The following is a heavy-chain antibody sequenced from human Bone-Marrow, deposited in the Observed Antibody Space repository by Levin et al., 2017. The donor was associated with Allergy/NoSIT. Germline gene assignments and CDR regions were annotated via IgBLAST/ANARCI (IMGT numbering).Heavy chain of an antibody. V-gene: IGHV3-11*01. CDR3: VRDVRSSWQNFDY. J-gene: IGHJ4*02. Sequence: KAGGSLRLSCAASGFTFSDYYLSWIRQAPGKGLEWVSYITGSGSGTYYADSVKGRFTISRDNAKNSLYLQMDSLRAEDTAVYYCVRDVRSSWQNFDYWGQGTLVTVSS. CDR1: GFTFSDYY. CDR2: ITGSGSGT. D-gene: IGHD6-13*01.